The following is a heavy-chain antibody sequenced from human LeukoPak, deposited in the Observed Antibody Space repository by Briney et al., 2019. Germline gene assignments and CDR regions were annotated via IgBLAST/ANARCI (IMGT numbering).Heavy chain of an antibody. J-gene: IGHJ6*02. D-gene: IGHD2-2*01. CDR1: GGSISSGGYS. V-gene: IGHV4-30-2*01. CDR2: IYHSGST. CDR3: ARAGERYCSSTSCPDPGMDV. Sequence: PSETLSLTCAVSGGSISSGGYSWSWIRQPPGKGLEWIGYIYHSGSTYYNPSLKSRVTISVDRSKNQFSLKLSSVTAADTAVYYCARAGERYCSSTSCPDPGMDVWGQGTTVTVS.